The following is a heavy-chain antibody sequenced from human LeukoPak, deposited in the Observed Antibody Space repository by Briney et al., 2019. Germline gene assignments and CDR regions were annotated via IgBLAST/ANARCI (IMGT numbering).Heavy chain of an antibody. V-gene: IGHV4-34*01. J-gene: IGHJ4*02. CDR3: ARRRMVRGVWTYYFDY. Sequence: SETLSLTRAVYGGSFSGYYWSWIRQPPGKGLEWIGEINHSGSTNYNPSLKSRVTISVDTSKNQFSLKLSSVTAADTAVYYCARRRMVRGVWTYYFDYWGQGTLVTVSS. CDR1: GGSFSGYY. CDR2: INHSGST. D-gene: IGHD3-10*01.